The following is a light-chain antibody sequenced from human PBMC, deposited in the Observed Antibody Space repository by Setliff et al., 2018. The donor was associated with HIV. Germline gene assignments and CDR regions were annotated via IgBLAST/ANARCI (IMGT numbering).Light chain of an antibody. J-gene: IGLJ2*01. V-gene: IGLV2-8*01. CDR2: EVS. CDR3: SSYGGYNNVV. CDR1: SSDIGGYKY. Sequence: LTQPPSASGPPGQSVTISCTGTSSDIGGYKYVSWYQQHPGKAPKLMIYEVSKRPSGVPDRFSGSKSGNTASLTVSGLQAEDEADYYCSSYGGYNNVVFGGGTKVTVL.